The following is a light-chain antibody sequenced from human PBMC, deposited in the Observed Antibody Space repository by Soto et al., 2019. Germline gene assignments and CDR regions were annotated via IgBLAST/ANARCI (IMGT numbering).Light chain of an antibody. V-gene: IGKV3-15*01. J-gene: IGKJ4*01. Sequence: EVAMTQSPATLSVSPGEGATLSCRASQSVGSNLAWYQQKPGQAPRLLIYGASTRATGIAARFSGSGSGTEFSLTISSLQSEDFAVYYCQEYNKPPPVTFGGGTTVEFK. CDR1: QSVGSN. CDR2: GAS. CDR3: QEYNKPPPVT.